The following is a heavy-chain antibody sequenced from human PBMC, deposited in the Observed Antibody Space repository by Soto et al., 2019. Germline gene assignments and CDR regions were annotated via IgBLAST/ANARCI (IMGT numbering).Heavy chain of an antibody. CDR1: GAALNSGNYY. J-gene: IGHJ5*02. Sequence: NPSETLSLTCSVSGAALNSGNYYWSWIRHVPGKGLEWIGHIYVTGAVDYNPSLRDRITISQDTSERQFSLNLRLVTAADTAVYYCARLRIATNNYKWFDPWGQGTMVTV. CDR3: ARLRIATNNYKWFDP. V-gene: IGHV4-31*03. CDR2: IYVTGAV. D-gene: IGHD2-21*01.